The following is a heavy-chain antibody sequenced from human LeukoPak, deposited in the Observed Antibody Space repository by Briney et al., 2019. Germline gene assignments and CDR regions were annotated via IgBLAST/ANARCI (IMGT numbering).Heavy chain of an antibody. D-gene: IGHD3-22*01. Sequence: GGSLRLSCAASGFTFSNYSMNWVRQAPGKGLEWVSYISSSRNYIFYAGSVKGRFTISRDNAKNSLYLQMNSLRADDTAVYYCASEPYYYDSSGYYGEGFDYWGQGTLVTVSS. CDR2: ISSSRNYI. CDR3: ASEPYYYDSSGYYGEGFDY. J-gene: IGHJ4*02. V-gene: IGHV3-21*01. CDR1: GFTFSNYS.